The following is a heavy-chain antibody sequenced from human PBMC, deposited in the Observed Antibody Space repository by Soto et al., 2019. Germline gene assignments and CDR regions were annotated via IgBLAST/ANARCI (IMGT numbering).Heavy chain of an antibody. V-gene: IGHV3-23*01. CDR3: VKGSGKQLWYKAPGHS. CDR2: TTGGAGLT. Sequence: GGSLRLSCTASGFTLTAYAINWVRRAPGKGLEWVSATTGGAGLTYYADSVKGRFSVSSDTPGNTLYLQLNSLRAEDTAVYYCVKGSGKQLWYKAPGHSWGQGSLVTVSS. D-gene: IGHD2-21*01. CDR1: GFTLTAYA. J-gene: IGHJ4*02.